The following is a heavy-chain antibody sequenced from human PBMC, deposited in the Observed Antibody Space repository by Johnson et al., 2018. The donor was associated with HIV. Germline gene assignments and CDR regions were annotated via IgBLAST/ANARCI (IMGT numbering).Heavy chain of an antibody. CDR3: ASSRRGQQLVPLAFDI. CDR1: GFTFSSNY. J-gene: IGHJ3*02. V-gene: IGHV3-66*02. CDR2: IYSGGST. Sequence: VQLVESGGGVVQPGRSLRLSCAASGFTFSSNYMSWVHQAPGKGLEWVSVIYSGGSTYYADSVKGRFTISRDNSKNTLYLQMNSLRAEDTAVYYCASSRRGQQLVPLAFDIWGQGTMVTVAS. D-gene: IGHD6-13*01.